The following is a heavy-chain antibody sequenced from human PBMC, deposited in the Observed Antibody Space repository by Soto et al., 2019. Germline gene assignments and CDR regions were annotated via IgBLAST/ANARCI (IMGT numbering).Heavy chain of an antibody. D-gene: IGHD3-16*02. CDR2: IHHSGIT. CDR3: ARGISYRWVY. CDR1: GDSLSTDYW. J-gene: IGHJ4*02. Sequence: SETLSLTCTVSGDSLSTDYWWSWVRQPPGKGLEWIGEIHHSGITNYIQSVRSRVTMSVDKSNNQVSLELTSVAAADTAVYYCARGISYRWVYWGQGILGTVAS. V-gene: IGHV4-4*02.